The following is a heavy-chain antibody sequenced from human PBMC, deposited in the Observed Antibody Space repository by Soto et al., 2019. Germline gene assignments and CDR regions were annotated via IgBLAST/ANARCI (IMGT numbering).Heavy chain of an antibody. CDR3: AKEGTCVLYFCDY. J-gene: IGHJ4*02. Sequence: EVQLLESGGGLVQPGGSLRLSCAASGFTFSNYAMSWVRQAPGKGLEWVSIISGSGDSPYYADSVKGRFTISRDNSRNSLYLQMNILRAGDSAKYYFAKEGTCVLYFCDYWGQGSLVTV. V-gene: IGHV3-23*01. CDR2: ISGSGDSP. CDR1: GFTFSNYA.